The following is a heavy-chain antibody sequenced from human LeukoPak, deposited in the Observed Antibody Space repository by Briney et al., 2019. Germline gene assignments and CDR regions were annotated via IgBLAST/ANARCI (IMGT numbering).Heavy chain of an antibody. Sequence: PSETLSLTCTVSGGSISSYYWSWIRQPPGKGLEWIGYIYYSGSTNYNPSLKSRVTISVDTSKNQFSLKLSSVTAADTAVYYCARDLIADIVVAHYGMDVWGQGTTVTVSS. CDR2: IYYSGST. J-gene: IGHJ6*02. D-gene: IGHD2-21*01. CDR3: ARDLIADIVVAHYGMDV. V-gene: IGHV4-59*12. CDR1: GGSISSYY.